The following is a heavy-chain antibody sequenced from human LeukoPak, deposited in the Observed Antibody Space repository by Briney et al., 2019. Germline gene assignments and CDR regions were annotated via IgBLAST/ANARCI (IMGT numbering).Heavy chain of an antibody. CDR2: IYYSGST. D-gene: IGHD3-16*02. J-gene: IGHJ4*02. CDR1: GGSISSYY. V-gene: IGHV4-59*01. Sequence: SETLSLTCTVSGGSISSYYWSWIRQPPGKGLEWIGYIYYSGSTNYNPSLKSRVTISVDTSKNQFSLKLSSVTAADTAVYYCARETLYDYVWGSYRRFDYWGQGTLVTVSS. CDR3: ARETLYDYVWGSYRRFDY.